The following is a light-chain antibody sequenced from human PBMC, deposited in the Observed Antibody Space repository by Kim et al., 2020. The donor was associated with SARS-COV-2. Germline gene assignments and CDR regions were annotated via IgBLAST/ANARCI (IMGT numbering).Light chain of an antibody. CDR1: TSNVETNP. Sequence: GQTVTMSRPRRTSNVETNPITCLQPVPGTAPTLLMSNDNRRPSGVPDRFSASQSGTSASLAISGLQSEDAAVYYCGSWDDSLSGRVFGGGTQLTVL. J-gene: IGLJ3*02. CDR3: GSWDDSLSGRV. CDR2: NDN. V-gene: IGLV1-44*01.